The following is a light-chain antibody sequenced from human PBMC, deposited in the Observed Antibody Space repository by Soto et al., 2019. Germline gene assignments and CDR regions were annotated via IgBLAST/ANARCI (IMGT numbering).Light chain of an antibody. CDR1: QSVSSSY. V-gene: IGKV3-20*01. CDR2: GAS. J-gene: IGKJ4*01. Sequence: LTQSAGAVSLTPGERATLSCRASQSVSSSYLAWYQQKPGQAPRLLIYGASSRATGIPDRFSGSGSGTDFTLTISRLEPEDFAVYYCQLYASSPLTFGGGTKVDIK. CDR3: QLYASSPLT.